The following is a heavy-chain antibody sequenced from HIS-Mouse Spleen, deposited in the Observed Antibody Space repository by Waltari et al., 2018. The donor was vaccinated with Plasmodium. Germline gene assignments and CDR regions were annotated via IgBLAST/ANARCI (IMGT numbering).Heavy chain of an antibody. CDR3: AKTIKYYDILTGYPFDY. CDR1: GFTFSRYA. J-gene: IGHJ4*02. CDR2: ISGSGGST. Sequence: EVQLLESGGGLVQPGGSLSLSCAASGFTFSRYAMSWVRQAPGKGLEWVSAISGSGGSTFYADSVKGRFTISRDNSKNTLYLQMNSLRVEDTAVYYCAKTIKYYDILTGYPFDYWGQGTLVTVSS. D-gene: IGHD3-9*01. V-gene: IGHV3-23*01.